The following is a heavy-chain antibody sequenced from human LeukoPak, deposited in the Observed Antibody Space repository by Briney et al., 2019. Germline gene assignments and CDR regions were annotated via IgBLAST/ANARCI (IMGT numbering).Heavy chain of an antibody. CDR1: GGSISSYY. D-gene: IGHD5-18*01. CDR3: ARSPTKRVTEDY. J-gene: IGHJ4*02. V-gene: IGHV4-59*01. Sequence: PSETLSLTCTVSGGSISSYYWSWIRQPPGKGLEWIGYINYSGSTNYKPSLKSRVTISVDTSKKQFSLKMSFVTAADTAVYDCARSPTKRVTEDYWGQGTLVTVSS. CDR2: INYSGST.